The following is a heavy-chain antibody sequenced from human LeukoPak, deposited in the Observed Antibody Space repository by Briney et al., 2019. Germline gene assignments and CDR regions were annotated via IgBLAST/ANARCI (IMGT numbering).Heavy chain of an antibody. CDR1: GYTFTGYY. CDR2: INPNSGGT. Sequence: GASVKVSCKASGYTFTGYYIHWVRQAPGQGLDWMGWINPNSGGTNYAQKFQGRVTMTRDKSISTVHMELSRLTSDDTAVYYCARDHLYTSGSYLGLDNWFDPWGQGILVNVSS. CDR3: ARDHLYTSGSYLGLDNWFDP. J-gene: IGHJ5*02. V-gene: IGHV1-2*02. D-gene: IGHD1-26*01.